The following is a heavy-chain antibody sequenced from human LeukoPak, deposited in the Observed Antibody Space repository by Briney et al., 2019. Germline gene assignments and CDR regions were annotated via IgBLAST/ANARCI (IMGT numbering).Heavy chain of an antibody. V-gene: IGHV3-21*01. CDR1: GFTLSSYS. J-gene: IGHJ6*03. Sequence: GGSLRLSCAASGFTLSSYSMNWVRQAPGKGLEWVSSISRSSAYIYYADSVKGRFTISRDNAKNSLYLQMNSLRAEDTAVYYCAKDSAFYYIDVWGKGTTVIISS. CDR2: ISRSSAYI. CDR3: AKDSAFYYIDV. D-gene: IGHD3-10*01.